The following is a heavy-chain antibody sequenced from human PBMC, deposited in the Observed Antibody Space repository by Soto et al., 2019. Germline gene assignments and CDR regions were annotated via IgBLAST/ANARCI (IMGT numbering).Heavy chain of an antibody. Sequence: PGESLKISCKGSGYTFTSYWIGWARQMPGKGLEWMGIIYPGDPDTRYSPSFQGQVTMSADNSISTAYLQWSSLKASDTAMYYCARTYYYDNSGYYFYWGQGTLVTVSS. CDR2: IYPGDPDT. CDR3: ARTYYYDNSGYYFY. J-gene: IGHJ4*02. D-gene: IGHD3-22*01. V-gene: IGHV5-51*01. CDR1: GYTFTSYW.